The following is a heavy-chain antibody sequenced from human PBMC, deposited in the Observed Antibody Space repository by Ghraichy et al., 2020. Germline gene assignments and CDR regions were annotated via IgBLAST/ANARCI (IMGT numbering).Heavy chain of an antibody. CDR1: GYTFTSYG. D-gene: IGHD4-11*01. Sequence: DSVKVSCKASGYTFTSYGISWVRQAPGQGLEWMGWISGFNGDRKYEQKVQGRVTMTRDTSTSTAYMELRSLRSDDTAVYYCARNIDYTIDYWGQGTLVTVSS. CDR3: ARNIDYTIDY. J-gene: IGHJ4*02. V-gene: IGHV1-18*04. CDR2: ISGFNGDR.